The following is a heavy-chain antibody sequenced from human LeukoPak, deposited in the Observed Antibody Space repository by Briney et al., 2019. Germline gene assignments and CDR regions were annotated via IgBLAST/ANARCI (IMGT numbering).Heavy chain of an antibody. CDR2: ITNSGSDI. CDR1: GFSFSNYA. Sequence: GGSLRLSCVSSGFSFSNYAMSWLRQAPGKGLEWISYITNSGSDIEYADSVKGRFTISWDNAKKSLYLEMNTLRAEDTAIYYCACPYRSRFDYWGQGTLVTVSS. J-gene: IGHJ4*02. D-gene: IGHD6-13*01. CDR3: ACPYRSRFDY. V-gene: IGHV3-11*01.